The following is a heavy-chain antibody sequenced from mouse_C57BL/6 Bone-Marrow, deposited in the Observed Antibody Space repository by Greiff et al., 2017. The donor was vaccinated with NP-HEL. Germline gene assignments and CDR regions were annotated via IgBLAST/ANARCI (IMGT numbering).Heavy chain of an antibody. V-gene: IGHV1-81*01. J-gene: IGHJ3*01. CDR2: IYPRSGNT. D-gene: IGHD2-3*01. Sequence: VQLQQSGAELARPGASVKLSCTASGYTFTSYGISWVQQSTGQGLEWIGEIYPRSGNTYYNEKFKGKDTLTADKSSSTAYMELRSLTSEDSAVYFCASEDGYWFAYWGKGTLVTVSA. CDR1: GYTFTSYG. CDR3: ASEDGYWFAY.